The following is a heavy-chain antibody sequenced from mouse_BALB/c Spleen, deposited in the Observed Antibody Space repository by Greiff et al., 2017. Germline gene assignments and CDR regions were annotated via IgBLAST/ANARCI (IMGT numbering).Heavy chain of an antibody. CDR3: ARQEDYYGNYYAMDY. CDR1: GFAFSSYD. Sequence: EVKLVESGGGLVQPGGSLKLSCAASGFAFSSYDMSWVRQTPEKRLEWVAYISSGGGSTYYPDTVKGRFTISRDNAKNTLYLQMSSLKSEDTPMYYCARQEDYYGNYYAMDYWGQGTSVTVSS. V-gene: IGHV5-12-1*01. J-gene: IGHJ4*01. D-gene: IGHD2-1*01. CDR2: ISSGGGST.